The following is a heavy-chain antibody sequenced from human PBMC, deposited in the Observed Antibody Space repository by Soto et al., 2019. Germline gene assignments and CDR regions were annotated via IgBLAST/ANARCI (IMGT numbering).Heavy chain of an antibody. CDR1: GFTFSNVW. CDR3: TPLALKYNSDWYPLSD. D-gene: IGHD6-19*01. V-gene: IGHV3-15*07. CDR2: IKSETDGGTI. Sequence: EVQLVESGGGLEKPGGSLRLSCAGSGFTFSNVWMNWVRQAPGKGLEWVGRIKSETDGGTIDYAAPVKGRFTISRDDSNNTLYLQMNSLKTEDTATYYCTPLALKYNSDWYPLSDWGQGTRVTVSS. J-gene: IGHJ4*02.